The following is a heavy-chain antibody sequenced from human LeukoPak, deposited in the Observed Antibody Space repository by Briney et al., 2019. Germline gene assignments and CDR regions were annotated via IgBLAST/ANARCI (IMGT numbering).Heavy chain of an antibody. D-gene: IGHD5-18*01. J-gene: IGHJ5*02. CDR1: GGSISSYY. CDR2: IYYSGST. V-gene: IGHV4-59*01. CDR3: ARGGYSYGYGSWFDP. Sequence: IPSETLSLTCTVSGGSISSYYWSWIRQPPGKGLEWIGYIYYSGSTNYNPSLKSRVTISVDTSKNQFSLKLSSVTAADTAVYYCARGGYSYGYGSWFDPWGQGTLVTVSS.